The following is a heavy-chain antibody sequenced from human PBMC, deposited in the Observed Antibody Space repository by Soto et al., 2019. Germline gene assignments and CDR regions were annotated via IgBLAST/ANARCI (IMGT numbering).Heavy chain of an antibody. CDR2: ISWNSGSI. V-gene: IGHV3-9*01. CDR1: GFTFDDYA. D-gene: IGHD2-2*01. Sequence: EVQLVESGGGLVQPGRSLRLPCAASGFTFDDYAMHWVRQAPGKGLEWVSGISWNSGSIGYADSVKGRFTISRDNAKNSLYLQMNSLRAEDTALYYCAKGVDRTQLLYYYYMDVWGKGTTVTVSS. J-gene: IGHJ6*03. CDR3: AKGVDRTQLLYYYYMDV.